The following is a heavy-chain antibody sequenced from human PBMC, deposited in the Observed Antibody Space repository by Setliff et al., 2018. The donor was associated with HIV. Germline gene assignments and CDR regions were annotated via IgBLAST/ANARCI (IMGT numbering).Heavy chain of an antibody. Sequence: ASVKVSCKASGYTFNDNYIHWVRQAPGQGLEWMGRISPDIGDTNYAQMFHGRVTMARDTSINTAYMELSRRRSDDTDVYYCARGGWGLYCSGDSCYSGEMDYWGQGTLVTV. CDR1: GYTFNDNY. V-gene: IGHV1-2*05. D-gene: IGHD2-15*01. J-gene: IGHJ4*02. CDR2: ISPDIGDT. CDR3: ARGGWGLYCSGDSCYSGEMDY.